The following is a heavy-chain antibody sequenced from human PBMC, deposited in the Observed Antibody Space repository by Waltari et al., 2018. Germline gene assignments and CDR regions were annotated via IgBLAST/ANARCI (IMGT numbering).Heavy chain of an antibody. CDR3: ATSWGVTKVDY. D-gene: IGHD4-17*01. CDR2: ITPILGIA. Sequence: QVQLVQSGAEVKKPGSSVKVSCKASGGTFSSYAISWVRQAPGQGLEWMGRITPILGIANYAQKCQGRVTITADKSTSTAYMELSSLRSEDTAVYYCATSWGVTKVDYWGQGTLVTVSS. CDR1: GGTFSSYA. J-gene: IGHJ4*02. V-gene: IGHV1-69*04.